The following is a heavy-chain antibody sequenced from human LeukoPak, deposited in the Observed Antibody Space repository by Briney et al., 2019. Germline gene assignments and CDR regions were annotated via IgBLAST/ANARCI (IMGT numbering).Heavy chain of an antibody. Sequence: GGSLRLSCAASGFTVSSNYMSWVRQAPGKGLEWVSVIYSGGSTYYADSVKGRFTISRDNSKNTLYLQMNSLRAEDTAVYYCARAWQDYDSSGTSIFDYWGQGTLVTVSS. CDR3: ARAWQDYDSSGTSIFDY. CDR1: GFTVSSNY. J-gene: IGHJ4*02. D-gene: IGHD3-22*01. V-gene: IGHV3-53*01. CDR2: IYSGGST.